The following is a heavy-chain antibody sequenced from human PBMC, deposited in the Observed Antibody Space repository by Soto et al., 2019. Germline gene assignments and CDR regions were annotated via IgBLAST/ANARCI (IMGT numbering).Heavy chain of an antibody. CDR1: GFIFSSYG. Sequence: QVQLVESGGGVVQPGRSLRLSCATSGFIFSSYGIHWLRQAPGKGLEWLAIISHDGNKKYYADSVKGRFTISRDNSKNTLYMQMDSLRVDDTAVYYCARDGGDFDDWGQGTLVTVSS. D-gene: IGHD3-16*01. J-gene: IGHJ4*02. CDR3: ARDGGDFDD. V-gene: IGHV3-33*05. CDR2: ISHDGNKK.